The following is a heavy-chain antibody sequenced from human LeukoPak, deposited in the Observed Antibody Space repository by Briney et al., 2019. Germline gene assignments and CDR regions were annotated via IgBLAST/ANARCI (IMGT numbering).Heavy chain of an antibody. D-gene: IGHD1-26*01. CDR3: AKDPGGGGSYLY. CDR2: ISWNSGSI. CDR1: GFTFDDYA. J-gene: IGHJ4*02. Sequence: GGSLRLFCAASGFTFDDYAMHWVRQAPGKGLEWVSGISWNSGSIGYADSVKGRFTISRDNAKNSLYLQMNSLRAEDTALYYCAKDPGGGGSYLYWGQGTLVTVSS. V-gene: IGHV3-9*01.